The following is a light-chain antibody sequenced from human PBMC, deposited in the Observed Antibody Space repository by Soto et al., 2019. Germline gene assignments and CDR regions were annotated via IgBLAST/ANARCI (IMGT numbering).Light chain of an antibody. CDR1: SSDVGGYNY. CDR3: RSYASSGGGVV. J-gene: IGLJ2*01. Sequence: QSVLTQPASVSGSPGQSITISCTGTSSDVGGYNYVSWYQQHPGKAPKLMIYDVSNRPSGVSNRFSGSKSGNTASLTISGLQAEDEADYYCRSYASSGGGVVFGGGTKLTVL. CDR2: DVS. V-gene: IGLV2-14*01.